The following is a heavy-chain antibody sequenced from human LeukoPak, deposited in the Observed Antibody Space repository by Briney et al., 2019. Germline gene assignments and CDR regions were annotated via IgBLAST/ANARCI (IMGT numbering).Heavy chain of an antibody. V-gene: IGHV3-23*01. D-gene: IGHD5-24*01. CDR1: GVTFSSYA. CDR2: ISGSGGST. Sequence: PGGSLRLSCEASGVTFSSYAMSWVRQAPGKGLEWISAISGSGGSTYYADSVKGRFTISRDNSKNTLYLQMNSLRAEDTAVYYCAKDLQMATIAGANWFDPWGQGTLVTVSS. J-gene: IGHJ5*02. CDR3: AKDLQMATIAGANWFDP.